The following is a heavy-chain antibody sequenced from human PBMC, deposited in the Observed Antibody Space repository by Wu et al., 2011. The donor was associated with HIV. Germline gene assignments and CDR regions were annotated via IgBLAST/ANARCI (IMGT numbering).Heavy chain of an antibody. Sequence: IYPGDSDTRYSPSFQGQVTISADKSISAAYLQWSSLKASDTAMYYCARPDSSGWYKGAFDIWGQGTMVIVSS. CDR2: IYPGDSDT. V-gene: IGHV5-51*01. D-gene: IGHD6-19*01. J-gene: IGHJ3*02. CDR3: ARPDSSGWYKGAFDI.